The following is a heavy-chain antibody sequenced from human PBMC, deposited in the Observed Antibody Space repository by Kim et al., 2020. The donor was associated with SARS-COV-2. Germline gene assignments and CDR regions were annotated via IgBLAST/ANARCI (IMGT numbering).Heavy chain of an antibody. J-gene: IGHJ3*02. D-gene: IGHD1-20*01. CDR3: TRPFNWRSENDGFDI. CDR1: GFIFSGSA. Sequence: GGSLRLSCVASGFIFSGSAVHWVRQASGKGLEWVGRIRCKVHNYATTYAASVTGRFTISRDDSKNTAYLQMNSLKSEDTVVYYCTRPFNWRSENDGFDIWGQGTMVTVSS. V-gene: IGHV3-73*01. CDR2: IRCKVHNYAT.